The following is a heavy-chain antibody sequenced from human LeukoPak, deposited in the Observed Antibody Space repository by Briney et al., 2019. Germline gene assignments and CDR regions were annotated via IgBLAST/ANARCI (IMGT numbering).Heavy chain of an antibody. J-gene: IGHJ4*02. D-gene: IGHD4-17*01. CDR3: ARVDYDKNFDY. CDR1: GGSIGSGGYS. CDR2: IYRSGST. V-gene: IGHV4-30-2*01. Sequence: SQTLSLTCAVSGGSIGSGGYSWSWIRQPPGKGLEWIGYIYRSGSTYYNPSLKSRVTISVDRSKNQFSLKLSSVTAADTAVYYCARVDYDKNFDYWGQGTLVTVSS.